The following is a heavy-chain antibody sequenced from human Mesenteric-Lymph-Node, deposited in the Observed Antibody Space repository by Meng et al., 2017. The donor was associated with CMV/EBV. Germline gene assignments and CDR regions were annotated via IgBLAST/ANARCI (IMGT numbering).Heavy chain of an antibody. CDR2: IYHSGST. D-gene: IGHD5-24*01. CDR1: SGSISSGGYS. J-gene: IGHJ4*02. Sequence: AVSSGSISSGGYSWSWIRQPPGKGLEWIGYIYHSGSTYYNPSLKSRVTISVDRSKNQFSLKLSSVTAADTAVYYCARVGYRTTYFDYWGQGTLVTVSS. V-gene: IGHV4-30-2*01. CDR3: ARVGYRTTYFDY.